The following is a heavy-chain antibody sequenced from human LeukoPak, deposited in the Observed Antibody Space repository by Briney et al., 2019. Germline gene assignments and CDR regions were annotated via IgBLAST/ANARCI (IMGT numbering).Heavy chain of an antibody. J-gene: IGHJ6*02. CDR2: IYCGGST. D-gene: IGHD2-2*01. CDR3: ARERSTRDCSSTSCYEAPYGMDV. V-gene: IGHV3-53*01. CDR1: GFTGSNNY. Sequence: GSLRLSFSAPGFTGSNNYMRRVRQAPGKGLEWGSVIYCGGSTYYADSVKGRFTISRDNSKNTLYLQMNSLRAEDTAVYYCARERSTRDCSSTSCYEAPYGMDVWGQGTTVTVSS.